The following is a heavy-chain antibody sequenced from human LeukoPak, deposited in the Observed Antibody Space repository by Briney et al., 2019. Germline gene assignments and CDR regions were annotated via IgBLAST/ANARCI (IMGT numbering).Heavy chain of an antibody. CDR3: ARDQNSEWELRY. D-gene: IGHD1-26*01. CDR2: IWYDGSNK. CDR1: GFTFSSYG. V-gene: IGHV3-33*01. Sequence: GRSLRLSCAASGFTFSSYGMHWVRQAPGKGLEWVAVIWYDGSNKYYADSVKGRFTISRDNSKNTLYLQMNSLRAEDTAVYYCARDQNSEWELRYWGQGTLVTVSS. J-gene: IGHJ4*02.